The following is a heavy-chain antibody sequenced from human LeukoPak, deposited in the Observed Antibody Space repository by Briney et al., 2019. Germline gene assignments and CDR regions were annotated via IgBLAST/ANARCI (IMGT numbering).Heavy chain of an antibody. Sequence: SETLSLTCAVYGGSFSGYYWSWIRQPPGKGLEWIGEINHSGSTNYNPSLKSRVTISVDTSKNQFSLKLSSVTAADTAVYYCARAGEMATIVFDYWGQGTLVTVSS. CDR3: ARAGEMATIVFDY. J-gene: IGHJ4*02. CDR2: INHSGST. CDR1: GGSFSGYY. V-gene: IGHV4-34*01. D-gene: IGHD5-12*01.